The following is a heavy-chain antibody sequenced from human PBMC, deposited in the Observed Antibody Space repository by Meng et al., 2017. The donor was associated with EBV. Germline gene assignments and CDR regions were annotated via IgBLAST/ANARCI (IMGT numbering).Heavy chain of an antibody. D-gene: IGHD1-20*01. J-gene: IGHJ4*02. V-gene: IGHV1-69*01. CDR2: IIPIFGTA. Sequence: VWLVESGGDGKMRGSAVQSFSRVFWGAFCSDYTGWGRQAPGQGRVWMGGIIPIFGTANYAQKFQGRVTMSADESTSTAYMELSSLRSEDTAVYYCARAPDNWNDGPYYWGQGTLVTVSS. CDR1: WGAFCSDY. CDR3: ARAPDNWNDGPYY.